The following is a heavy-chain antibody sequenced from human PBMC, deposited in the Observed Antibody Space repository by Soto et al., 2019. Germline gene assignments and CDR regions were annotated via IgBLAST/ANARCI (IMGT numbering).Heavy chain of an antibody. CDR2: INHSGST. J-gene: IGHJ4*02. CDR3: ARVDYGDYYFDY. Sequence: SETLSLTCAVYGGSFSGYYWSWIRQPPGKGLEWIGEINHSGSTNYNPSLKSRVTISVDTSKNQFSRKLSSVTAADTAVYYCARVDYGDYYFDYWGQGTLVTVSS. CDR1: GGSFSGYY. D-gene: IGHD4-17*01. V-gene: IGHV4-34*01.